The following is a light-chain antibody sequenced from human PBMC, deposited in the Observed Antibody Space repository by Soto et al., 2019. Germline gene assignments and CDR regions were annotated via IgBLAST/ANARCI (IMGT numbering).Light chain of an antibody. Sequence: QSPSPLSXXLGEXVTLXXRARKDITKDVAWEQEKGGNAPQLLNYAACTLRGGVPSRFGGSGSGTDSTLTISRQPSEDFAYYCCQQDCISPRSFGQGSKLDI. CDR3: QQDCISPRS. CDR2: AAC. CDR1: KDITKD. V-gene: IGKV1D-8*01. J-gene: IGKJ1*01.